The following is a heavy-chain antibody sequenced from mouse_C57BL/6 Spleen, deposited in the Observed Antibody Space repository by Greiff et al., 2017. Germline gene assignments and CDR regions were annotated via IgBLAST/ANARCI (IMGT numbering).Heavy chain of an antibody. V-gene: IGHV1-7*01. D-gene: IGHD1-2*01. CDR3: ARGGYDEDARDY. J-gene: IGHJ4*01. CDR1: GYTFTSYW. Sequence: VQLQQSGAELAKPGASVKLSCKASGYTFTSYWMHWVKQRPGQGLEWIGYINPSSGYTKSNQKFKDKATLTADTSSSPAYMQLRSLTFDDCAVYYCARGGYDEDARDYWGQGTSVTVSS. CDR2: INPSSGYT.